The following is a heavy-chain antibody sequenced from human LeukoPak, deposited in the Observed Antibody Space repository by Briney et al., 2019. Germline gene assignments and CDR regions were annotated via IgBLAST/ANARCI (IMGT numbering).Heavy chain of an antibody. J-gene: IGHJ6*03. D-gene: IGHD2-2*03. CDR2: IRRKANSSAT. CDR3: TTKGMDIVVVPAAGPVWNMDV. V-gene: IGHV3-73*01. Sequence: GGSLRLSCAASGFTFSGSAMHWVRQAPGKGLEWVGRIRRKANSSATAYAAWGRGRVTISRDDSNNTAYLLMNRLKTEDTAVDYCTTKGMDIVVVPAAGPVWNMDVWGKGTTVTVSS. CDR1: GFTFSGSA.